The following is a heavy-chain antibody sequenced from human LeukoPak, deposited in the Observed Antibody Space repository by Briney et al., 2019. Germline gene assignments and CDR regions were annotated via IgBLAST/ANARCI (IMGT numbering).Heavy chain of an antibody. CDR1: GFTVSSNY. CDR2: IYSGGST. Sequence: GGSLRLSCAASGFTVSSNYMSWVRQAPGKGLEWVSVIYSGGSTYYADSVKGRFTISRDNSKNTLYLQMNSLRAEDTAVYYCAKERDWGNWFDPWGQGTLVTVSS. V-gene: IGHV3-66*01. CDR3: AKERDWGNWFDP. D-gene: IGHD3-16*01. J-gene: IGHJ5*02.